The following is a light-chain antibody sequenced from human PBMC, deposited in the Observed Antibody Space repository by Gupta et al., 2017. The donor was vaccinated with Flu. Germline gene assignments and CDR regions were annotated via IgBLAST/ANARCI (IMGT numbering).Light chain of an antibody. CDR2: GAS. Sequence: PATLSVSPGEGATLSCRASESVSNNLSWFQQKQGQAPSLLIFGASFRGTGVPDRCSGSGSGTEFTLTISGLQSEDFAVYYCQQYHNCPMTFGQGTRVDIK. CDR3: QQYHNCPMT. J-gene: IGKJ1*01. V-gene: IGKV3-15*01. CDR1: ESVSNN.